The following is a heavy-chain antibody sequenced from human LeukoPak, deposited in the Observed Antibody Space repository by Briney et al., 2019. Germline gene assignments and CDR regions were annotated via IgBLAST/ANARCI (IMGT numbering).Heavy chain of an antibody. J-gene: IGHJ3*01. D-gene: IGHD2-2*01. CDR3: AKEPSGANVVPAAAFDF. CDR2: VSGTGENI. Sequence: GGSLRLSCVASGFTFKNYAMNWVRQAPGKGLEWVSGVSGTGENIYYGDSVKGRFTISRDNSRNTLYLQMNSLRVDDMAVYYCAKEPSGANVVPAAAFDFWGHGTMVTVSS. V-gene: IGHV3-23*01. CDR1: GFTFKNYA.